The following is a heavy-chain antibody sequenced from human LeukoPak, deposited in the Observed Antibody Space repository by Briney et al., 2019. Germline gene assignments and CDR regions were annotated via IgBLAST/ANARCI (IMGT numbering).Heavy chain of an antibody. CDR3: ARGPYSNFKSWFDP. D-gene: IGHD4-4*01. CDR2: INYSGST. V-gene: IGHV4-59*01. J-gene: IGHJ5*02. Sequence: PSETLSLTCTVSGDPISSYYWSWIRQPPGKGLEWLGYINYSGSTNYNPSLKSRVTISVDTSRNQFSLKLTSVTTADTALYYCARGPYSNFKSWFDPWGQGILVTVSS. CDR1: GDPISSYY.